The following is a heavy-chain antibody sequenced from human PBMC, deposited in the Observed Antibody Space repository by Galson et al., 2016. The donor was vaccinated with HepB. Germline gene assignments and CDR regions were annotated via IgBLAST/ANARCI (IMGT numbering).Heavy chain of an antibody. J-gene: IGHJ5*02. CDR1: GFTFRSYG. CDR3: AKGGCGGSCYGQRGIDP. Sequence: SLRLSCAASGFTFRSYGMHWVRQAPGKGLEWVAVIWYDGSNKYYADSVKGRFTISRDNSKNTLYLQMNSLRAEDTAVYYCAKGGCGGSCYGQRGIDPWGQGTLVTVSS. CDR2: IWYDGSNK. D-gene: IGHD2-15*01. V-gene: IGHV3-33*06.